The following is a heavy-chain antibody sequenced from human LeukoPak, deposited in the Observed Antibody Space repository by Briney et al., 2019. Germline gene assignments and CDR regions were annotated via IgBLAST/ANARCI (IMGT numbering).Heavy chain of an antibody. CDR1: GGSFSGYY. J-gene: IGHJ4*02. Sequence: SETLSLTCAVYGGSFSGYYWSWIRQSPGKGLEWIGEINHSGSTNYNPSLKSRVTISVDTSKNQFSLKLSSVTAADTAVYYCARGRLSSSCLDYWGQETLVTVSS. CDR3: ARGRLSSSCLDY. V-gene: IGHV4-34*01. D-gene: IGHD6-13*01. CDR2: INHSGST.